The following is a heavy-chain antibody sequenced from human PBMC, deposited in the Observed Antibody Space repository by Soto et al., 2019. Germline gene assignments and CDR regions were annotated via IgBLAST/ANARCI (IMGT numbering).Heavy chain of an antibody. CDR2: IWYDGSNK. D-gene: IGHD2-2*01. V-gene: IGHV3-33*01. CDR1: GFTFSSYG. CDR3: ARGRYCCSTSCNTYGMDV. J-gene: IGHJ6*02. Sequence: QVQLVESGGGVVQPGRSLRLSCAASGFTFSSYGLHWVRQAPGKGLEWVAVIWYDGSNKYYADSVKGRFTISRDNSKNTLYLQMNSLRAEDTAVYYCARGRYCCSTSCNTYGMDVWGHGTTVTVSS.